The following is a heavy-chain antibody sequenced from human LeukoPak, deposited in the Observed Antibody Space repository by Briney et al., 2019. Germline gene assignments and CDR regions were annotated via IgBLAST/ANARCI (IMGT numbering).Heavy chain of an antibody. Sequence: SETLSLTCTVSGGSISSYYWSWIRQPPGKGLEWIGYIYYSGSTYYNPSLKSRVTISVDTSKNQFSLKLSSVTAADTAVYYCAGLYSSSWYNYYYYGMDVWGQGTTVTVSS. V-gene: IGHV4-59*06. CDR3: AGLYSSSWYNYYYYGMDV. D-gene: IGHD6-13*01. CDR1: GGSISSYY. CDR2: IYYSGST. J-gene: IGHJ6*02.